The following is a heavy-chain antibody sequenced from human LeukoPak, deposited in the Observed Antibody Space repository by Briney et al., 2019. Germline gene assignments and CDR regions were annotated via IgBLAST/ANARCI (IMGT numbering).Heavy chain of an antibody. D-gene: IGHD6-19*01. J-gene: IGHJ4*02. Sequence: SETLSLTCTVSGGSVSSSSYYWGWIRQPPGKGLEWIGSSHYSGSTYYNPSLKSRVTISIDTSKNQFSLRLSSVTAADTAVYYCMRGGGIGVAGFWGQGSLATVSS. CDR2: SHYSGST. CDR1: GGSVSSSSYY. V-gene: IGHV4-39*01. CDR3: MRGGGIGVAGF.